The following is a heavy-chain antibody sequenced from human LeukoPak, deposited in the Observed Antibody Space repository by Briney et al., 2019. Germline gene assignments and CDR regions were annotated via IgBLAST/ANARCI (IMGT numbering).Heavy chain of an antibody. V-gene: IGHV4-4*02. J-gene: IGHJ3*02. D-gene: IGHD3-22*01. CDR2: IYYSGRT. CDR1: GGSISSRNW. Sequence: SETLSLTCAVSGGSISSRNWWSWVRQPPGKGLEWIGYIYYSGRTNYNPSLKSRVTISVDTSKTQFSLRLTSVTAADTAVYYCAREYYDSGAFDIWGQGTMVTVSS. CDR3: AREYYDSGAFDI.